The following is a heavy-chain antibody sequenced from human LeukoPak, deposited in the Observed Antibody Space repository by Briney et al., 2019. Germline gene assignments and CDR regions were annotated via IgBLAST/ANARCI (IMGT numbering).Heavy chain of an antibody. CDR2: IYYSGST. Sequence: SETLSLTCTVSGGSISSSSYYWGWIRQPPGKGLEWIGSIYYSGSTYYNPSLKSRVTISVDTSKNQFSLKLSSVTAADTAVYYCARARKGIVGVRFDYWGQGTLVTVSS. CDR3: ARARKGIVGVRFDY. V-gene: IGHV4-39*07. CDR1: GGSISSSSYY. J-gene: IGHJ4*02. D-gene: IGHD1-26*01.